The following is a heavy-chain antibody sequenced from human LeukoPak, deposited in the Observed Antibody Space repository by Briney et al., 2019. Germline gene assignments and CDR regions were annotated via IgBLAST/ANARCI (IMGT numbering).Heavy chain of an antibody. CDR3: ARDYGRSRDYGMDV. D-gene: IGHD3-10*01. CDR1: GFTFSSYS. V-gene: IGHV3-48*01. CDR2: ISSSSSTI. Sequence: GGSLRLSCAASGFTFSSYSMNWVRQAPGKGLEWVSYISSSSSTIYYADSVKGRFTISRDNAKNSLYLQMNSLRAEDTAVYFCARDYGRSRDYGMDVWGQGTTVTVSS. J-gene: IGHJ6*02.